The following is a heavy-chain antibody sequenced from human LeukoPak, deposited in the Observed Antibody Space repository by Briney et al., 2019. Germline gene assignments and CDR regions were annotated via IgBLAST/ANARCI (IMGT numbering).Heavy chain of an antibody. Sequence: SETLSLTCTVSGGSISSSSYYWGWIRQPPGKGLEWIGEIYHSGSTNYNPSLKSRVTISVDKSKNQFSLKLSSVTAADTAVYYCARDLAAAGRGNYWGQGTLVTVSS. V-gene: IGHV4-39*07. CDR3: ARDLAAAGRGNY. J-gene: IGHJ4*02. CDR2: IYHSGST. D-gene: IGHD6-13*01. CDR1: GGSISSSSYY.